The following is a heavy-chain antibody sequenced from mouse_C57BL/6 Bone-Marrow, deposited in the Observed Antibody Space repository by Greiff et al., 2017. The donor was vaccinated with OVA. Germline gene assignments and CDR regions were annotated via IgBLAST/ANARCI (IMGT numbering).Heavy chain of an antibody. J-gene: IGHJ1*03. CDR1: GYTFTSYG. V-gene: IGHV1-81*01. CDR3: ARYLPYYGSSYPYWYFDV. CDR2: IYPRSGNT. D-gene: IGHD1-1*01. Sequence: QVQLQQSGAELARPGASVKLSCKASGYTFTSYGISWVKQRTGQGLEWIGEIYPRSGNTYYNEKFKGKATLTADKSSSTAYMELRSLTSEDSAVYFCARYLPYYGSSYPYWYFDVWGTGTTVTVSS.